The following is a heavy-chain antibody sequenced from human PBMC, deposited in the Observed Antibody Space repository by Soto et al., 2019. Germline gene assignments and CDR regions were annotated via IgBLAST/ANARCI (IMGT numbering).Heavy chain of an antibody. CDR3: ARESRSELGTVEY. V-gene: IGHV4-4*07. Sequence: PSETLSLICTVSGASISNYYWSWIRQPAGKGLECLGRIYASGTTTYNPSLRSRVTMSVDTSKNQFSLNLNSVTAADTAVYYCARESRSELGTVEYWGQGTLVTVSS. CDR1: GASISNYY. CDR2: IYASGTT. J-gene: IGHJ4*02. D-gene: IGHD1-1*01.